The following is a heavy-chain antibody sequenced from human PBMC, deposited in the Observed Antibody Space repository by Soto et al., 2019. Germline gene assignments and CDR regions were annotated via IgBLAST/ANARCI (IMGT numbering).Heavy chain of an antibody. CDR1: GGSISSYY. J-gene: IGHJ6*02. D-gene: IGHD6-13*01. CDR3: ARESSMIAAAATYYYYYGMDV. Sequence: QVQLQESGPGLVKPSETLSLTCTVSGGSISSYYWSWIRQPAGKGLEWIGRIYTSGSTNYNPPLKSRVTMSVDTSKNQFSLKLSSVTAADTAVYYCARESSMIAAAATYYYYYGMDVWGQGTTVTVSS. V-gene: IGHV4-4*07. CDR2: IYTSGST.